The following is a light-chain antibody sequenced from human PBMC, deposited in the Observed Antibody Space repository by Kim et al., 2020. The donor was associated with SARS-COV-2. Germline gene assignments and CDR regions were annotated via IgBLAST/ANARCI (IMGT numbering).Light chain of an antibody. CDR2: GDT. J-gene: IGLJ3*02. Sequence: VTIACTASSSNSGATYAVQWYQQPPGTAPKLLIYGDTNRPSGVPDRFSGSKSGTSASLAITGLQAEDEADYYCRSYDSSLSGRWVFGGGTQLTVL. CDR3: RSYDSSLSGRWV. V-gene: IGLV1-40*01. CDR1: SSNSGATYA.